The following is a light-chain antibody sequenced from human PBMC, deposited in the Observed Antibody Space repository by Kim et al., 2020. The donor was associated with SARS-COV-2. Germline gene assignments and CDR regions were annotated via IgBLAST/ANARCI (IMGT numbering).Light chain of an antibody. CDR2: GKN. Sequence: SSELTQDPAVSVALGQTVRITCQGDSLRSYYASWYQQKPGQAPVLVIYGKNNRTSGIPDRFSGSSSGNTASLTITGAQAEDEADYYCNSRDSSGNRVFGG. J-gene: IGLJ2*01. V-gene: IGLV3-19*01. CDR1: SLRSYY. CDR3: NSRDSSGNRV.